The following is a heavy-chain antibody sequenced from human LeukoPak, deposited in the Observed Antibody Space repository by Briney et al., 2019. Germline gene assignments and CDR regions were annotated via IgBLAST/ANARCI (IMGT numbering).Heavy chain of an antibody. D-gene: IGHD3-10*01. CDR1: GFTFSSYS. J-gene: IGHJ4*02. Sequence: GGSLRLSCAASGFTFSSYSMNWVRQAPGKGLEWVSSISSSSRYIYYADSVKGRFTISRDNAKNSLYLQMNSLRAEDTAVYYCARVLMVRGVSPLDYWGEGTLVTVSS. V-gene: IGHV3-21*01. CDR2: ISSSSRYI. CDR3: ARVLMVRGVSPLDY.